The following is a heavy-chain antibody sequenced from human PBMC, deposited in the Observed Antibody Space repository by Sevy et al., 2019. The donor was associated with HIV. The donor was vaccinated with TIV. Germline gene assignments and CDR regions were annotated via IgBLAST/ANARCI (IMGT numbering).Heavy chain of an antibody. D-gene: IGHD5-12*01. Sequence: SETLSLTCTVSGGSITSGDNYWTWIRQPPGKGLEWIGYIYYSGSTYYNPSLKSRLTISVDTSKNQFSLNLRSVTAADTAVYYCARVVLPHYSGYYTVGRGGWFDPWGQGTLVTVSS. V-gene: IGHV4-30-4*01. CDR2: IYYSGST. J-gene: IGHJ5*02. CDR1: GGSITSGDNY. CDR3: ARVVLPHYSGYYTVGRGGWFDP.